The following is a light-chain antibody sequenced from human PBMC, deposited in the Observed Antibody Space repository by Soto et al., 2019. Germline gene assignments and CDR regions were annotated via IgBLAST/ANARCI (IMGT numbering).Light chain of an antibody. V-gene: IGLV2-14*01. CDR2: DVT. CDR3: SSYTSRSARV. Sequence: QSALTQSASVSGSPGQAITISCTGTSSDVGGYNHVSWYQQHPGKAPKLMIYDVTNRPSGVSDRFSGSKSGNTASLTISGLQAEDEADYYCSSYTSRSARVFGTGTKLTVL. J-gene: IGLJ1*01. CDR1: SSDVGGYNH.